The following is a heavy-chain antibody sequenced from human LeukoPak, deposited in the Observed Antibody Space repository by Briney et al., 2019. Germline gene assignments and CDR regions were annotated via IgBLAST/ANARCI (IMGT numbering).Heavy chain of an antibody. CDR3: ARSGILRRYYYMDV. CDR1: GGSISSSSYY. D-gene: IGHD2/OR15-2a*01. CDR2: ISYSGST. V-gene: IGHV4-39*01. J-gene: IGHJ6*03. Sequence: SETLSLTCSVSGGSISSSSYYWGWIRQPPGKGLEWIGTISYSGSTFYNPSLKSRVTISVDTSKNQFSLKLSSVTAAGTAVYYCARSGILRRYYYMDVWGKGTTVTISS.